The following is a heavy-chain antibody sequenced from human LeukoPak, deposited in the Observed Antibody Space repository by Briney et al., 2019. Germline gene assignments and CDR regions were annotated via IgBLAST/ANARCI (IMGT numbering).Heavy chain of an antibody. CDR2: INHSGST. J-gene: IGHJ6*02. CDR3: RVIVATVRYGMDV. V-gene: IGHV4-34*01. CDR1: GGSFSGYY. Sequence: SETLSLTCAVYGGSFSGYYWSWIRQPPGKGLEWIGEINHSGSTNYNPSLKSRVTISVDTSKNQFSLKLSSVTAADTAVYYCRVIVATVRYGMDVWGQGTTVTVSS. D-gene: IGHD5-12*01.